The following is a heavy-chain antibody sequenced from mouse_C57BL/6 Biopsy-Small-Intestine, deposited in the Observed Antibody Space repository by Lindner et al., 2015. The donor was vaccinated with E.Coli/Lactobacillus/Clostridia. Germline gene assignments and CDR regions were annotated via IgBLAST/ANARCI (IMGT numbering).Heavy chain of an antibody. CDR2: INPGSGGT. CDR3: ASYGNFDH. CDR1: GYAFSNYL. V-gene: IGHV1-54*01. Sequence: QLQESGAELVRPGTSVKMSCKASGYAFSNYLIEWVKQRPGQGLEWIGVINPGSGGTDYNEKFKAKATLTADKSSNTAYMQLSSLTSEDSAVYFCASYGNFDHWGQGTLVTVSA. D-gene: IGHD2-1*01. J-gene: IGHJ3*01.